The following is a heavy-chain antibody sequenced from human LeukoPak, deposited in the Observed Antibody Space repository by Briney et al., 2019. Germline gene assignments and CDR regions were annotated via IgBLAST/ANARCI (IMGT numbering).Heavy chain of an antibody. CDR2: IWYDGSNK. CDR3: AREVAGTKAFTY. D-gene: IGHD6-19*01. V-gene: IGHV3-33*01. Sequence: GGSLRLSCAASGFTFSSYGMHWVRQAPGKGLEWVALIWYDGSNKYYTDSVKGRLTISRDNSKSTLYLQMNSLRAEDTAVYYCAREVAGTKAFTYWGQGTLVTVSS. CDR1: GFTFSSYG. J-gene: IGHJ4*02.